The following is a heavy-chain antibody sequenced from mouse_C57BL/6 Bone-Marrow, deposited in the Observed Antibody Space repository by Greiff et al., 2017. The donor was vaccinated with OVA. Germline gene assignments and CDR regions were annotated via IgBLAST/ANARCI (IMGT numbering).Heavy chain of an antibody. Sequence: VKLVESGAELARPGASVKLSCKASGYTFTSYGISWVKQRTGQGLEWIGEIYPRSGNTYYNEKFKGKATLTADKSSSTAYMELRSLTSEDSAVYFCARSNYYGSPYFDYWGQGTTLTVSS. J-gene: IGHJ2*01. CDR1: GYTFTSYG. V-gene: IGHV1-81*01. D-gene: IGHD1-1*01. CDR2: IYPRSGNT. CDR3: ARSNYYGSPYFDY.